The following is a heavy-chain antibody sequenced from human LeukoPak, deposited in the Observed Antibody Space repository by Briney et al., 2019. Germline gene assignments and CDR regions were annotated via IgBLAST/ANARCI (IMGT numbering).Heavy chain of an antibody. J-gene: IGHJ4*02. CDR2: ILLSGGST. V-gene: IGHV3-23*01. Sequence: GGSLRLSCAASGFSFSSYAMNWVRQAPGKGLEWVSTILLSGGSTYYADSVKGRFTISRDNSKNTLYLQMNSLRAEDTAIYYCAKYSGWAGDYWGQGTLVTVSS. CDR1: GFSFSSYA. D-gene: IGHD5-12*01. CDR3: AKYSGWAGDY.